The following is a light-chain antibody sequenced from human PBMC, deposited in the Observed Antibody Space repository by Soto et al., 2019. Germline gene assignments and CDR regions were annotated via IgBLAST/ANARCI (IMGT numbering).Light chain of an antibody. V-gene: IGLV2-11*01. CDR2: DVT. CDR1: SSDVGGYNY. CDR3: REYGGSYIYV. Sequence: QSVLTQPRSVSGSPGQSVTISCTGTSSDVGGYNYVSWYQQHPDKAPKVMIYDVTKRPSGVPDRFSGSKSGNTASLTIPGLWLEVEADYYWREYGGSYIYVFGTG. J-gene: IGLJ1*01.